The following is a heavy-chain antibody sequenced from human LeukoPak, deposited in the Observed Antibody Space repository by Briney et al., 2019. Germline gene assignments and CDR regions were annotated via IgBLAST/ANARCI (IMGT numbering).Heavy chain of an antibody. CDR3: ARRVAGRDY. V-gene: IGHV4-39*01. D-gene: IGHD6-19*01. CDR1: GGSISSRSYY. J-gene: IGHJ4*02. Sequence: TSETLSLTCTVSGGSISSRSYYWGWIRQPPGKGLEWIGSIYYSGSTYYNPSLKSRVTISVDTSKNQFSLKLSSVTAADTAVYYCARRVAGRDYWGQGTLVTVSS. CDR2: IYYSGST.